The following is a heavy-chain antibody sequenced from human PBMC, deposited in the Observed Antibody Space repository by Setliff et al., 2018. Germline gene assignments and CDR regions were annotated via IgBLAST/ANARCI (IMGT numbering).Heavy chain of an antibody. CDR2: IYPGDSDT. D-gene: IGHD3-3*01. J-gene: IGHJ3*02. CDR3: ARQAIFGSDAFDI. V-gene: IGHV5-51*07. CDR1: GYSFTRYW. Sequence: PGESLKISCKGSGYSFTRYWIGWVHQMPGKGLEWMGIIYPGDSDTRYSPSFQGQVTISADKSISTAYLQWSSLKASDTAMYYCARQAIFGSDAFDIWGQGTMVTVS.